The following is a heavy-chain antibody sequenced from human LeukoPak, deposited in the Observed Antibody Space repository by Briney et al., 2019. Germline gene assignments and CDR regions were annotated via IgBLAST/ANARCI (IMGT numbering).Heavy chain of an antibody. CDR3: VKSASNYGANWFDP. D-gene: IGHD4/OR15-4a*01. CDR2: VSSNGDAT. J-gene: IGHJ5*02. V-gene: IGHV3-64D*09. Sequence: GGSLRLSCSASGFIFSTYAMHWVRQAPGKGLEYISSVSSNGDATYYADSLKGRSTISRDNSKNTLYLQMSSLRIEDTAVYYCVKSASNYGANWFDPWGQGTLVTVSS. CDR1: GFIFSTYA.